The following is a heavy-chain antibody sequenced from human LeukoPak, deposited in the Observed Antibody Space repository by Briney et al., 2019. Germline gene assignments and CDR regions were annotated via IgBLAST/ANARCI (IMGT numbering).Heavy chain of an antibody. D-gene: IGHD6-6*01. Sequence: GESLQISCKGSGYSFTSYWIGWVRQMPGKGLEWMGIIYPGDSDTRYSPSFQGQVTISADKSISTAYLQWSSLKASDTAMYYCARRTRFVEYSSSRYYYYMDVWGKGTTVTVSS. CDR3: ARRTRFVEYSSSRYYYYMDV. V-gene: IGHV5-51*01. CDR2: IYPGDSDT. J-gene: IGHJ6*03. CDR1: GYSFTSYW.